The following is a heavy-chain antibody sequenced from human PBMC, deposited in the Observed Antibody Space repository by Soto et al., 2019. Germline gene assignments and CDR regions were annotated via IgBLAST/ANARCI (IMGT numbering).Heavy chain of an antibody. V-gene: IGHV4-59*01. CDR1: GGSISSYY. CDR2: IYYSGST. J-gene: IGHJ6*02. CDR3: ARGLLRFFAWLLSPVEYYGMAV. D-gene: IGHD3-9*01. Sequence: SETLSDTCRVSGGSISSYYGSLIRQQTGKGLEWIGYIYYSGSTNYNPSLKSRVTISEDTAKNQFSLKLSSVTAADTAVYYCARGLLRFFAWLLSPVEYYGMAVWAQGTTVTVSS.